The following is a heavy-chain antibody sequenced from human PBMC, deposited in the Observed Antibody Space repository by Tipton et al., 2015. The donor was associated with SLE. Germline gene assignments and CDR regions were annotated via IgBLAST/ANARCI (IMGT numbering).Heavy chain of an antibody. J-gene: IGHJ2*01. V-gene: IGHV4-59*01. CDR1: GGSMSTYY. CDR3: ARYSRAIWRLDL. CDR2: IYYSGGT. D-gene: IGHD2-15*01. Sequence: TLSLTCTVSGGSMSTYYWSWIRLPPGKGLEWIGYIYYSGGTSYNPSLNSRVTISVDTSRNHFSLKLTSVTAADAAVYYCARYSRAIWRLDLWGRGTLATVSS.